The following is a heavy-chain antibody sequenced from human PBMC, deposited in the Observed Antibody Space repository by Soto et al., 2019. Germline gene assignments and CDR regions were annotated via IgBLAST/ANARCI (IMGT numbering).Heavy chain of an antibody. D-gene: IGHD6-19*01. CDR2: ISAYNGNT. J-gene: IGHJ6*02. CDR1: GYTFTSYG. CDR3: ARDPGWLVPRYDDGMHV. V-gene: IGHV1-18*01. Sequence: QVQLVQSGAEVKKPGASVKVSCKASGYTFTSYGISWVRQAPGQGLEWMGWISAYNGNTNYAQKLQGRVTMTTDTSSSIASMELRSLISDDTAVYSCARDPGWLVPRYDDGMHVWGQGTTVTVSS.